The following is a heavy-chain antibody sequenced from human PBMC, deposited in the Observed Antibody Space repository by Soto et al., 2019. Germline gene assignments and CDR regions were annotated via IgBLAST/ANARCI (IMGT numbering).Heavy chain of an antibody. V-gene: IGHV3-21*01. D-gene: IGHD6-13*01. CDR3: ARDLTQYSCSWYSGFADY. J-gene: IGHJ4*02. CDR1: GFTFSSYS. Sequence: GGSLRLSCAASGFTFSSYSMNWVRQAPGKGLEWVSSISSSSSYIYYADSVKGRFTISRDNAKNSLYLQMNSLRAEDTAVYYCARDLTQYSCSWYSGFADYWGQGTLAPVPS. CDR2: ISSSSSYI.